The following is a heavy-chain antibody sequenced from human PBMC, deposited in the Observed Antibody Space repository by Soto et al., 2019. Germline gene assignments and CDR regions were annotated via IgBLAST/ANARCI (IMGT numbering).Heavy chain of an antibody. CDR2: IIPIFGTA. CDR1: GGTFSSYA. D-gene: IGHD2-2*01. V-gene: IGHV1-69*13. CDR3: ARLHVVVPAAPYYYYYGMDV. Sequence: VASMKVSCKASGGTFSSYAISWVRQAPGQGLEWMGGIIPIFGTANYAQKFQGRVTITADESTSTAYMELSSLRSEDTAVYYFARLHVVVPAAPYYYYYGMDVWGQGTTVTVSS. J-gene: IGHJ6*02.